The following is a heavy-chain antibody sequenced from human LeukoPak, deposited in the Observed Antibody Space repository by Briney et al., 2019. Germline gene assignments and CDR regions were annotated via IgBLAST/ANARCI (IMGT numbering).Heavy chain of an antibody. CDR3: TSVFEL. V-gene: IGHV3-74*01. J-gene: IGHJ4*02. CDR1: GLTFSSYG. CDR2: SNFDGRGT. Sequence: GGSLRLSCAASGLTFSSYGMHWVRQAPGKGLVWVARSNFDGRGTSYADPVRGRFTISRDNAKNTVYLQMSSLRDEDTAVYYCTSVFELWGQGILVTVSS.